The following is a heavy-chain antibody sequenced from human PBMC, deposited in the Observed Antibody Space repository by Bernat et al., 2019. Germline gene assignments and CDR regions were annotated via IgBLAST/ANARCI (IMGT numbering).Heavy chain of an antibody. CDR1: GFTFSSYS. D-gene: IGHD2-15*01. J-gene: IGHJ3*02. CDR2: ISSSSSYI. Sequence: EVQLVESGGGLVKPGGSLRLSCAASGFTFSSYSMNWVRQAPGKGLGWVSSISSSSSYIYYADSVKGRFTISRDNAKNSLYLQMNSLRAEDTAVYYCARGCGGSCYFHDAFDIWGQGTMVTVSS. V-gene: IGHV3-21*01. CDR3: ARGCGGSCYFHDAFDI.